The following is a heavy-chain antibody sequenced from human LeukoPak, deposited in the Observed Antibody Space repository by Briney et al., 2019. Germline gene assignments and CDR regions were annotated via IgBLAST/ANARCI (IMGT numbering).Heavy chain of an antibody. D-gene: IGHD5-18*01. J-gene: IGHJ4*02. CDR1: GYSFTSYW. V-gene: IGHV5-51*01. CDR2: IFPGDSDT. Sequence: GESLKISCKGSGYSFTSYWIGWVRQMPGKGLEWMGIIFPGDSDTRYSPSFKGQVTISADKSITTAYLQWSSLKASDSAMYYCARLGEQQWLRSGLEYWGQGTLVTVSS. CDR3: ARLGEQQWLRSGLEY.